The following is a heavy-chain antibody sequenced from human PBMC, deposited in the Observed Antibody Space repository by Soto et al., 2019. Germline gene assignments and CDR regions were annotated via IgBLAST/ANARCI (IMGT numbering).Heavy chain of an antibody. Sequence: SVKVSCNASVVTFTSSAVQWVRQARGQRLEWIGCVVFGSGNTNYAQKFQERVTITRDMCTSTAYMELSSLRSEDTAVYYCAADPSDYGSGSYYAGMDVWGQGTTVTVYS. V-gene: IGHV1-58*01. CDR1: VVTFTSSA. J-gene: IGHJ6*02. D-gene: IGHD3-10*01. CDR3: AADPSDYGSGSYYAGMDV. CDR2: VVFGSGNT.